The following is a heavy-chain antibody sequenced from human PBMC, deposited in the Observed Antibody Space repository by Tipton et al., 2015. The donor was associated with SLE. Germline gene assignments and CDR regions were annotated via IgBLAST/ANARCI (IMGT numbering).Heavy chain of an antibody. V-gene: IGHV3-21*01. J-gene: IGHJ2*01. D-gene: IGHD1-26*01. CDR2: ISSSSSYI. CDR3: ARGGPWGANSYWYFDL. CDR1: GFTFSSYA. Sequence: SLRLSCAASGFTFSSYAMSWVRQAPGKGLEWVSSISSSSSYIYYADSVKGRFTISRDNAKNSLYLQMNSLRAEDTAVYYCARGGPWGANSYWYFDLWGRGTLVTVSS.